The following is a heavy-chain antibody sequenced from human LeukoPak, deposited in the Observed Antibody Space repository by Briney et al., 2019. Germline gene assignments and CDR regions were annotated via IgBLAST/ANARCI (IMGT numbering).Heavy chain of an antibody. D-gene: IGHD5-12*01. V-gene: IGHV2-5*02. CDR3: AHCTVDIVATTSFFDY. J-gene: IGHJ4*02. Sequence: GSGPTLLQPSRTLTLTYTFSGFAGRTGGGGGGGIRQPPEKALEWLSLSYWDDDKRYSPSLKSRLTITNHTSKNQVVLTMANMDPVDTATYYCAHCTVDIVATTSFFDYWGQGTLVTVSS. CDR2: SYWDDDK. CDR1: GFAGRTGGGG.